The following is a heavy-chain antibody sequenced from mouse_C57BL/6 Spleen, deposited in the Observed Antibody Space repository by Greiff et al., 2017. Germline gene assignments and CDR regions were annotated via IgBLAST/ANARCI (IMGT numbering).Heavy chain of an antibody. CDR2: ILPGSGST. V-gene: IGHV1-9*01. D-gene: IGHD2-4*01. J-gene: IGHJ4*01. CDR1: GYTFTGSW. CDR3: ARPYYDYLYAMDD. Sequence: VQLQQSGAELMKPGASVKLSCKATGYTFTGSWIEWVKQRPGHGLAWIGEILPGSGSTNYNEKFKGKATFTADTSSNTAYMQLCSLTTEDSAIYYGARPYYDYLYAMDDWGQGTSVTVSS.